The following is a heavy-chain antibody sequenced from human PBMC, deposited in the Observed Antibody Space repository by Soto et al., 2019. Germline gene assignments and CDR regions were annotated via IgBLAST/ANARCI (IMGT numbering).Heavy chain of an antibody. CDR2: ISGHNGNT. CDR3: VRDWQLSP. Sequence: QVQLVQSGDEVKKTGASVKVSCRASGYTLTNYGISWVRQAPGQGLFWMGWISGHNGNTRYAQNVQGRLTLTIDTSTNRAYMELMSLKIDDTAMYYCVRDWQLSPWGQGTLVTVSS. CDR1: GYTLTNYG. J-gene: IGHJ5*02. V-gene: IGHV1-18*01. D-gene: IGHD1-1*01.